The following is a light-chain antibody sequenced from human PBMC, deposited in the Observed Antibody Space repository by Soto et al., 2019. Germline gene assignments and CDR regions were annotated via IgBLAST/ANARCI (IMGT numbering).Light chain of an antibody. CDR2: DVS. Sequence: QSALTQPRSVSGSPGQSVTISCTGTSSDVCGYNYVSWYQQHPGKAPKVMIYDVSKRPSGVPDRFSGSKSGNTASLTISGLQAEDEADYYCCSYAGSYTYVFGTGTKLTVL. J-gene: IGLJ1*01. CDR3: CSYAGSYTYV. CDR1: SSDVCGYNY. V-gene: IGLV2-11*01.